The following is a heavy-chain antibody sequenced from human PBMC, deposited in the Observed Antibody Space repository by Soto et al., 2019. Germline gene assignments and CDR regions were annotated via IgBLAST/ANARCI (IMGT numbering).Heavy chain of an antibody. Sequence: SETLSLTCTVSGGSISSGGYYWSWIRQHPGKGLEWIGYIYYSGSTYYNPSLKSRVTISVDTSKNQFSLKLSSVTAADTAVYYCARDSKDGYYYYYGMDVWGQGTTVTVSS. CDR2: IYYSGST. V-gene: IGHV4-31*02. CDR3: ARDSKDGYYYYYGMDV. J-gene: IGHJ6*02. CDR1: GGSISSGGYY.